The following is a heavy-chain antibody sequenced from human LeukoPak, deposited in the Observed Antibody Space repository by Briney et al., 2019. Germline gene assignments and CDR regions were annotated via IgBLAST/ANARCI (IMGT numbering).Heavy chain of an antibody. V-gene: IGHV3-30*04. CDR2: ISYDGSNK. Sequence: PGGSLRLSCAASGFTFSSYAMHWVRQAPGKGLEWVAVISYDGSNKYYADSVKGRFTISRDNSKNTLYLQMNSLRAEDTAVYYCARVGRGAFDTWGQGTMVTVSS. J-gene: IGHJ3*02. CDR3: ARVGRGAFDT. D-gene: IGHD1-26*01. CDR1: GFTFSSYA.